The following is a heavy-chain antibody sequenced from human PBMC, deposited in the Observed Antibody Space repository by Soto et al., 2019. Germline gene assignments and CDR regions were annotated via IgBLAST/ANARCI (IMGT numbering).Heavy chain of an antibody. J-gene: IGHJ4*02. V-gene: IGHV1-18*01. CDR3: ARSPGGVVTAMYYFDY. D-gene: IGHD2-21*02. CDR2: ISAYNGNT. Sequence: ASVKVSCKASGYTFTSYGISWVRQAPGQGLEWVGWISAYNGNTNYAQKFQGWVTMTRDTSISTAYMELSRLRSDDTAVYYCARSPGGVVTAMYYFDYWGQGTLVSVSS. CDR1: GYTFTSYG.